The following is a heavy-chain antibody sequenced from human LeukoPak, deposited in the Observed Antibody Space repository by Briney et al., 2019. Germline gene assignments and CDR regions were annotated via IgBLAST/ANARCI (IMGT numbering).Heavy chain of an antibody. V-gene: IGHV3-9*01. Sequence: GGSLRLSCAASGFTFDDYALHWVRQAPGKGLEWVAGVTWNSNARGYADSVKGRFTITRDNAKNSLYLQMNNLRAEDTALYYCAKDRAATYYYGMDVWGQGTTVTVS. CDR1: GFTFDDYA. D-gene: IGHD1-26*01. CDR2: VTWNSNAR. CDR3: AKDRAATYYYGMDV. J-gene: IGHJ6*02.